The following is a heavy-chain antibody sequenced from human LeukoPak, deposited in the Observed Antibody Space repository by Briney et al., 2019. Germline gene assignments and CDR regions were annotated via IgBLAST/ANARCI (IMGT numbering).Heavy chain of an antibody. CDR1: GFTFDDYA. CDR3: AKDASGYDYDYFDY. Sequence: HSGRSLRLSCAASGFTFDDYAMHWVRQAPGKGLEWVSGISWNSGSIAYADSVKSRFTISRDNAKNSLYLQMNSLRAEDTALYYCAKDASGYDYDYFDYWGQGTLVTVSS. J-gene: IGHJ4*02. D-gene: IGHD5-12*01. CDR2: ISWNSGSI. V-gene: IGHV3-9*01.